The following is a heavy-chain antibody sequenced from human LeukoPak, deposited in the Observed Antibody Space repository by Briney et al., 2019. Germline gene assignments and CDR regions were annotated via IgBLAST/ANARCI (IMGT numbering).Heavy chain of an antibody. CDR2: IIPIFGTA. Sequence: SVKVSCKASGGTFSSYAINWVRQAPGQGLEWMGGIIPIFGTANYAQKFQGRVTITADESTSTAYMELSSLRSGDTAMYYCARDNYYDSSGYSPQGGDYWGQGTLVTVSS. CDR3: ARDNYYDSSGYSPQGGDY. V-gene: IGHV1-69*13. D-gene: IGHD3-22*01. CDR1: GGTFSSYA. J-gene: IGHJ4*02.